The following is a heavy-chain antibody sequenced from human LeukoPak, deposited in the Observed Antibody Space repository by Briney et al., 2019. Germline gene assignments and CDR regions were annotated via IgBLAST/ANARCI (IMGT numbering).Heavy chain of an antibody. Sequence: SQTLSLTCAISGDIVSTASNAWYWIRQSPSRGLEWLGRTYYNSKWYTDYAVSVSGRTTINPDTSRNQLSLQLSFVTPEDTAVYYCARGDQNFDYWGQGTLVTVSS. CDR2: TYYNSKWYT. CDR3: ARGDQNFDY. V-gene: IGHV6-1*01. CDR1: GDIVSTASNA. D-gene: IGHD5-24*01. J-gene: IGHJ4*02.